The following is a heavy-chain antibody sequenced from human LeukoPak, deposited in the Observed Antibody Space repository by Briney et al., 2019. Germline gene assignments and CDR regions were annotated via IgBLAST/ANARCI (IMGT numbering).Heavy chain of an antibody. CDR3: ARDRRRGPVDTAMAFDY. CDR2: IYYSGST. V-gene: IGHV4-59*01. CDR1: GGSISSYY. D-gene: IGHD5-18*01. J-gene: IGHJ4*02. Sequence: SETLSLTCTVSGGSISSYYWSWIRQPPGKGLEWIGYIYYSGSTNYNPSLKSRVTIPVDTSKNQFSLKLSSVTAADTAVYYCARDRRRGPVDTAMAFDYWGQGTLVTVSS.